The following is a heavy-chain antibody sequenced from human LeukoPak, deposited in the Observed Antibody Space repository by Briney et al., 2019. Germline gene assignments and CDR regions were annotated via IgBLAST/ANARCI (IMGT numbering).Heavy chain of an antibody. J-gene: IGHJ4*02. CDR1: GGSISSSSYY. D-gene: IGHD6-19*01. CDR2: IYYSGST. V-gene: IGHV4-39*07. Sequence: SETLSLTCTVSGGSISSSSYYWGWIRQPPGKGLEWIGSIYYSGSTYYNPSLKSRVTISVDTSKNQFSLKLSSVTAADTAVYYCASSLNSGQWLVPRWGQGTLVTVSS. CDR3: ASSLNSGQWLVPR.